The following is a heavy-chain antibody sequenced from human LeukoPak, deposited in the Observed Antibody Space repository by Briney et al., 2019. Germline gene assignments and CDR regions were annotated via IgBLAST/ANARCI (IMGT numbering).Heavy chain of an antibody. V-gene: IGHV4-34*01. CDR2: IKHSGST. Sequence: PADPLSLTCAVYGGSFSGCHSSWIRHPPGKGLEGIGEIKHSGSTNINPSLKSRVTISVDTSKNQFSLKLSSVTAAETAVYYCAGGSWAIRVTTSIFDYWGQGTLVTVSS. J-gene: IGHJ4*02. D-gene: IGHD4-11*01. CDR3: AGGSWAIRVTTSIFDY. CDR1: GGSFSGCH.